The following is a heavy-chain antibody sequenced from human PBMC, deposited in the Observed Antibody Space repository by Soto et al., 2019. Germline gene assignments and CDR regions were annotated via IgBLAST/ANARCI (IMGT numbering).Heavy chain of an antibody. CDR2: INSDGSST. Sequence: EVQLVESGGGLVQPGGSLRLSCAASGFTFSSYWMHWVRQAPGKGLVWVSRINSDGSSTSYADSVKGRFTISRDNAKNTLYLQMNSLRAEDTAVYYCARDQRGSGSYQYCYYGMDVWGQGTTVTVSS. V-gene: IGHV3-74*01. D-gene: IGHD3-10*01. CDR1: GFTFSSYW. CDR3: ARDQRGSGSYQYCYYGMDV. J-gene: IGHJ6*02.